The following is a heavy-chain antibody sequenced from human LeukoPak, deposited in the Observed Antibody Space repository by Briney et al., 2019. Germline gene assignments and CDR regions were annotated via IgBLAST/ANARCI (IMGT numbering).Heavy chain of an antibody. V-gene: IGHV1-69*13. Sequence: ASVKVSCKASGGTFSSYAISWVRQAPGQGLEWMGGIIPIFGTANYAQKFQGRVTITADESTSTAYMELSSLRSEDTAVYYCARVDDYGDYGVEPSGYWGQGTLVTVSS. CDR2: IIPIFGTA. CDR3: ARVDDYGDYGVEPSGY. J-gene: IGHJ4*02. D-gene: IGHD4-17*01. CDR1: GGTFSSYA.